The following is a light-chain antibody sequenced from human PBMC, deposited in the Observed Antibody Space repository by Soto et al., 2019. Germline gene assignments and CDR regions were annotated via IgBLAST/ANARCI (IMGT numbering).Light chain of an antibody. J-gene: IGKJ5*01. CDR1: QSVSSSY. Sequence: EIVLTQSPGTLSLSPGERATISCRASQSVSSSYLAWYQQKPGQAPRLLIYGASSRATGMPDRFSGSGSGTDFTLSISRLDPEDFAVYYCQQYGSSLITFGQGTRLEIK. CDR2: GAS. CDR3: QQYGSSLIT. V-gene: IGKV3-20*01.